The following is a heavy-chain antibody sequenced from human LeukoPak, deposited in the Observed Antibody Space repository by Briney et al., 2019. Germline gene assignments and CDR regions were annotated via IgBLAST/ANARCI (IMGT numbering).Heavy chain of an antibody. J-gene: IGHJ4*02. CDR1: GFTFSTYA. D-gene: IGHD2-21*02. CDR3: AKSDCGDCLLLDY. Sequence: PGGSLRLSCAASGFTFSTYAMSWVRQAPGKGLEWVSQFGGSGGTIYYADSVKGRFTSSRANSKNTLYLQMNSLRAEDTAVYYCAKSDCGDCLLLDYWGQGTLVTVSS. CDR2: FGGSGGTI. V-gene: IGHV3-23*01.